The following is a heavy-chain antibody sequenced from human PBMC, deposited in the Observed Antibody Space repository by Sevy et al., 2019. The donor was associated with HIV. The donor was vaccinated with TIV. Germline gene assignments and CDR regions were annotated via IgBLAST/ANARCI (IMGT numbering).Heavy chain of an antibody. Sequence: SETLSLTCTVSGGSVSSGSYYWSWIRQPPGKGLEWIRYIYYSGSTNYNPSLKSRVTISVDTSKNQFSLKLSSVTAADTAGYYCAREDTDMGKNYYYYYYMDVWGKGTTVTVSS. V-gene: IGHV4-61*01. CDR2: IYYSGST. CDR1: GGSVSSGSYY. J-gene: IGHJ6*03. D-gene: IGHD5-18*01. CDR3: AREDTDMGKNYYYYYYMDV.